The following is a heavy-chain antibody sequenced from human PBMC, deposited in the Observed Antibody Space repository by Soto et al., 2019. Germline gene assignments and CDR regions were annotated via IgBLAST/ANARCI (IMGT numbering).Heavy chain of an antibody. CDR3: ARVSIAVAGIAYYFDY. J-gene: IGHJ4*02. V-gene: IGHV3-30-3*01. D-gene: IGHD6-19*01. Sequence: QVQLVESGGGVVQPGRSLRLSCAASGFSFSSCAMHWVRQAPCKGLEWVAVVSHDGSNKYYADSVMGRVTISRDNSINTVYVQMNSLRAEDTAVYYCARVSIAVAGIAYYFDYWGQGTLVTVSS. CDR2: VSHDGSNK. CDR1: GFSFSSCA.